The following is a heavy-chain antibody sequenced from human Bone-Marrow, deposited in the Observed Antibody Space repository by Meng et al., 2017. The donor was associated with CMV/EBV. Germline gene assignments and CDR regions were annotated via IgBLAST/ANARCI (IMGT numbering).Heavy chain of an antibody. J-gene: IGHJ4*02. Sequence: GSLRLSCAASGFSFSYAWMSWARQAPGKGLEWIGDIHQTGSTNYNPSLKSRVSISVDPSKSQFSLKVNSVTAADTAVYYCARGSLSLHGSGELDYWGQGTLVTVSS. CDR3: ARGSLSLHGSGELDY. CDR2: IHQTGST. D-gene: IGHD3-10*01. V-gene: IGHV4-4*02. CDR1: GFSFSYAW.